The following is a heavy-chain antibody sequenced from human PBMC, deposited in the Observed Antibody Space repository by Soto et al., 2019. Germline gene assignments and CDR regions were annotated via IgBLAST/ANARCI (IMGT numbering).Heavy chain of an antibody. Sequence: SETLSLICGVYGGSFSGYYWSWIRQPPGKGLEWIGEINHSGSTNYNPSLKSRVTISVDTSKNQFSLKLSSVTAADTAVYYCARGVRFLSWYYYYGMDVWGQGTTVTVSS. V-gene: IGHV4-34*01. CDR3: ARGVRFLSWYYYYGMDV. J-gene: IGHJ6*02. CDR1: GGSFSGYY. CDR2: INHSGST. D-gene: IGHD3-3*01.